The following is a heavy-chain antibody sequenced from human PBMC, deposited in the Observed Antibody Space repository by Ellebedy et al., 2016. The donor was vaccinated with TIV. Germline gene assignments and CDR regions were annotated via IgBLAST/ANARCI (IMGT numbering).Heavy chain of an antibody. CDR1: GGSISSSY. CDR3: PRVGTMVRGVIALGMDV. CDR2: VSYSGST. Sequence: MPGGSLRPSCTVSGGSISSSYWSWIRQPPGKRLEWIGYVSYSGSTNYNPSLKSRVTILVDTSKNQFSLKLSSVTAADTAVYYCPRVGTMVRGVIALGMDVWGQGTTVTVSS. V-gene: IGHV4-59*12. D-gene: IGHD3-10*01. J-gene: IGHJ6*02.